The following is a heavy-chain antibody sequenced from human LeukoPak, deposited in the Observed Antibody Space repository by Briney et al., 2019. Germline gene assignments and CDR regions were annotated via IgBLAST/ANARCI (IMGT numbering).Heavy chain of an antibody. J-gene: IGHJ4*02. CDR1: GFTFSSYA. D-gene: IGHD3-22*01. CDR2: IRGGGVST. V-gene: IGHV3-23*01. CDR3: AKGDSSGYYSPIDY. Sequence: GGSLRLSCAASGFTFSSYAMSWVRQAPGQGLEWVSVIRGGGVSTYYADSVKGRFTISRDNSKNTLYLQMDSLRAEDTAVYYCAKGDSSGYYSPIDYWGQGTLVTVSS.